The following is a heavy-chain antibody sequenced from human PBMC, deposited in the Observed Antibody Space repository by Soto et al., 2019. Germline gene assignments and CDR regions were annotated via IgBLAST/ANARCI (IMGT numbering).Heavy chain of an antibody. V-gene: IGHV3-30*18. J-gene: IGHJ5*02. Sequence: GGSLRLSCAASGFTFSSYGMHWVRQAPGKGLEWVAVISYDGSNKYYADSVKGRFTISRDNSKNTLYLQMNSLRAEDTAVYYCAKAPEQWLALAGLFDPWGQGTLVTVSS. CDR2: ISYDGSNK. CDR1: GFTFSSYG. CDR3: AKAPEQWLALAGLFDP. D-gene: IGHD6-19*01.